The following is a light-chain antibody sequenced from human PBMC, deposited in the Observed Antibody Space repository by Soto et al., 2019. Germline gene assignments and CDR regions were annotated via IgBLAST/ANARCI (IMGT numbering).Light chain of an antibody. V-gene: IGLV3-21*04. CDR2: YDS. CDR3: QVWDSSSDHPHVV. Sequence: SYELTQPPSVSVAPGKTARITCGGNNIGSKSVHWYQQKPGQAPVLVIYYDSDRPSGIPERFSGSNSGNTATLTISRVEAGDEADYYCQVWDSSSDHPHVVFGGGTKPTVL. CDR1: NIGSKS. J-gene: IGLJ2*01.